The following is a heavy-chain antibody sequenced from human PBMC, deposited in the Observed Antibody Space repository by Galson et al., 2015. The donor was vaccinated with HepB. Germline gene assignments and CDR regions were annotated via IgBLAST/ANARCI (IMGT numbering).Heavy chain of an antibody. Sequence: SVKVSCKASGGTFSSYAISWVRQAPGQGLEWMGGIIPILGIANYAQKFQGRVTITADKSTSTAYMELSSLRSEDTAVYYCARGGDYGDHLGYWGQGTLVTVSS. J-gene: IGHJ4*02. V-gene: IGHV1-69*10. CDR3: ARGGDYGDHLGY. D-gene: IGHD4-17*01. CDR1: GGTFSSYA. CDR2: IIPILGIA.